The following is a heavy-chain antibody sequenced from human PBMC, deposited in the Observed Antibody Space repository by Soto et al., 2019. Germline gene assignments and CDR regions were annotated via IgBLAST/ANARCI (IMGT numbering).Heavy chain of an antibody. V-gene: IGHV3-13*01. CDR3: AKSQEIGTHFFDS. J-gene: IGHJ4*02. CDR2: IGTAGDT. Sequence: GGSMRLSCEASGFTFSGFDMHWVRQPTGKGLEWVSSIGTAGDTYYAVSVKGRFTISRDNAKNSLSLQMNSLRAGDMAVYFCAKSQEIGTHFFDSWGQGTQVTVSS. D-gene: IGHD6-13*01. CDR1: GFTFSGFD.